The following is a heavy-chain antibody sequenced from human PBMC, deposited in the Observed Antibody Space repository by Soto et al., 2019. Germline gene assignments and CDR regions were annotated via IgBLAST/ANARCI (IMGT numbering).Heavy chain of an antibody. D-gene: IGHD3-10*01. CDR1: GYTFTSYG. CDR2: ISAYNGNT. J-gene: IGHJ6*04. Sequence: ASVKVSCKASGYTFTSYGISWVRQAPGQGLEWMGWISAYNGNTNYAQKLQGRVTMTTDTSTSTAYMELRSLRSDDTAVYYYARVPFALWCGEDKRDYYGMDVWGKGTTVTVSS. V-gene: IGHV1-18*01. CDR3: ARVPFALWCGEDKRDYYGMDV.